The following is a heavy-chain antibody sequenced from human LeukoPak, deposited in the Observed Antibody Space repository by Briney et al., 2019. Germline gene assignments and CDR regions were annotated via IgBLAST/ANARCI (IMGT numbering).Heavy chain of an antibody. CDR3: ARVGRRGSFDY. CDR2: IGTAGDT. V-gene: IGHV3-13*01. D-gene: IGHD1-26*01. CDR1: GFTFSSYD. Sequence: PGGSLRLSCAASGFTFSSYDMHWVRQATGKGLEWVSAIGTAGDTYYPGSVKGRFTISRENAKNSLYLQMNSLRAGDTAVYYCARVGRRGSFDYWGQGTLVTVSS. J-gene: IGHJ4*02.